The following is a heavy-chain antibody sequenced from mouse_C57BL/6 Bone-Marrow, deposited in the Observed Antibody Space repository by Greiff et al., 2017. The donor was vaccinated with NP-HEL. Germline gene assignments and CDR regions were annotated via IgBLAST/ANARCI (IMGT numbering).Heavy chain of an antibody. D-gene: IGHD2-2*01. Sequence: LEESGPELVKPGASVKISCKASGYAFSSSWMNWVKQRSGKGLEWIGRIYPGDGDTNYNGKFKGKATLTADKSSSTAYMQLSSLTSEDSAVYFCAREGDLLWLRYWYFDVWGTGTTVTVSS. J-gene: IGHJ1*03. CDR3: AREGDLLWLRYWYFDV. CDR2: IYPGDGDT. V-gene: IGHV1-82*01. CDR1: GYAFSSSW.